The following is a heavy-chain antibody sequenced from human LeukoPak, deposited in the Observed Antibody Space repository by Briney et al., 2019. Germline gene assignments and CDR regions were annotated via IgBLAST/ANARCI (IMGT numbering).Heavy chain of an antibody. D-gene: IGHD3-22*01. CDR3: ARAPGFSGYYYFDY. J-gene: IGHJ4*02. Sequence: PGGSLRLSCAASGFTVSSNYMSWVRQAPGKGLEWVSVIYSGGSTYYADSVKGRFTISRDNSKNTLYLQMNSLRAEDTAVYYCARAPGFSGYYYFDYWGQGTLVTVSS. V-gene: IGHV3-66*01. CDR1: GFTVSSNY. CDR2: IYSGGST.